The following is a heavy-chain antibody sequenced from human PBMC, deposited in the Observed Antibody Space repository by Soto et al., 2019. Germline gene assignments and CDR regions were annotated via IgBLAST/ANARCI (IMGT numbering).Heavy chain of an antibody. Sequence: PSETLSLTCTVSGGSISSSTYYWDWIRQPPGKGLEWSGAMYYTGNKNYNPSHGSRVTMSVDTSKNQFSLKLSSVTPTDTAVYYCARRSSSSLGSLFDPWGRGVLVTVSS. CDR3: ARRSSSSLGSLFDP. D-gene: IGHD6-6*01. V-gene: IGHV4-39*01. CDR1: GGSISSSTYY. J-gene: IGHJ5*02. CDR2: MYYTGNK.